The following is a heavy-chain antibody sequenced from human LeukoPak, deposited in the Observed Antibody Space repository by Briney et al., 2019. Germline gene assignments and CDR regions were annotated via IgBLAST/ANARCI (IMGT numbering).Heavy chain of an antibody. CDR3: ARLDPTSYYYDSSGYPLFDY. CDR1: GGSLSGYY. D-gene: IGHD3-22*01. J-gene: IGHJ4*02. V-gene: IGHV4-34*01. Sequence: SETLSLTCALYGGSLSGYYWSWIRQPPGKGLEWIGEINHSGSTNYNPSLKSRVTISVDTSKNQFSLKLSSVTAADTAVYYCARLDPTSYYYDSSGYPLFDYWGQGTLVTVSS. CDR2: INHSGST.